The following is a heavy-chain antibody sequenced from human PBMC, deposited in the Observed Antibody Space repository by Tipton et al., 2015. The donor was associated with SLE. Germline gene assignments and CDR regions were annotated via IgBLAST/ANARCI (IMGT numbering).Heavy chain of an antibody. CDR1: GFTLTSYG. J-gene: IGHJ2*01. CDR2: IKEDDSEI. Sequence: SLRLSCAASGFTLTSYGMHWVRQAPGKGLEWVAKIKEDDSEIYYLDSVKGRFTISRDNAKNSLYLQMKSLRAEDTAVYYCARGGSSRFDLWGRGTLVTVSS. V-gene: IGHV3-7*03. CDR3: ARGGSSRFDL.